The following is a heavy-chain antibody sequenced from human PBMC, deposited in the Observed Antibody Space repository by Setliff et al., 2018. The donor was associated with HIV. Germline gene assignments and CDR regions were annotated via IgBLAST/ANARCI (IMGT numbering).Heavy chain of an antibody. J-gene: IGHJ4*02. CDR3: ARGAYIKMNYCFDY. Sequence: SETLSLTCTVSGVSIENNFWSWFRQPHGKGLEWIGYISYTGSTNYDPSLKSRLTIVADTSKSQFSLKLTSVTAADTAVYYCARGAYIKMNYCFDYWGRGTLVTVS. CDR2: ISYTGST. V-gene: IGHV4-59*01. CDR1: GVSIENNF. D-gene: IGHD3-16*01.